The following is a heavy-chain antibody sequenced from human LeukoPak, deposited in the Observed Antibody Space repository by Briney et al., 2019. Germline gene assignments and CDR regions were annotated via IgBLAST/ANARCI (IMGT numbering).Heavy chain of an antibody. CDR2: IYPGGSDT. V-gene: IGHV5-51*01. Sequence: GESLKISCKGSGYSFTSYWIGWVRQMPGKGLEWMGIIYPGGSDTRYSPSFQGQVTISADKSISTAYLQWSSLKASDTAMYYCARQYCSGGSCKGGWFDPWGQGTLVTVSS. CDR1: GYSFTSYW. J-gene: IGHJ5*02. D-gene: IGHD2-15*01. CDR3: ARQYCSGGSCKGGWFDP.